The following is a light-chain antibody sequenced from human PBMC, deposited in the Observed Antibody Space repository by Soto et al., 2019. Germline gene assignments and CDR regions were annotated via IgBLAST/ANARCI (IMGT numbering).Light chain of an antibody. CDR2: DAS. Sequence: DIQMTQSPSSLSASVGDRVTITCQASQDINKNLIWYQQKPGKAPKLLIYDASTLESGVPSRFSGSGSGTEFTLTISSLQPDDFATYYCHQYNSYHTFGGGTKVDIK. CDR3: HQYNSYHT. J-gene: IGKJ4*01. CDR1: QDINKN. V-gene: IGKV1-5*01.